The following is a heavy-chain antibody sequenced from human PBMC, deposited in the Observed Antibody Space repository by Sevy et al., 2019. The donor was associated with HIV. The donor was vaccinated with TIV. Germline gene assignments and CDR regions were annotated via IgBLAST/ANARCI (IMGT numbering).Heavy chain of an antibody. D-gene: IGHD2-15*01. V-gene: IGHV1-2*02. CDR1: GYTFTYYY. CDR3: ARQVDNWFDP. CDR2: INPSSGGT. J-gene: IGHJ5*02. Sequence: ASVKVSCETSGYTFTYYYIHWVQQAPGQGLEWMGWINPSSGGTQYAQKFQGRVSVTSDTSRRTSYMELRRLRSDDMALYYCARQVDNWFDPWGQGTPVTVSS.